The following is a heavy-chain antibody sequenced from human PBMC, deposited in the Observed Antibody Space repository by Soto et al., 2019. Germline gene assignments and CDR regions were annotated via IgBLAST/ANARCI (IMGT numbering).Heavy chain of an antibody. D-gene: IGHD2-2*01. CDR1: GYTFTNYG. Sequence: QVQLVQSGADVKKPGASVKVSCKASGYTFTNYGISWVRQAPGQGLEWMGWINAYDGDTNYAQKFQGRVTMTTDTSTSTAFMEVRSLRSDDTAVYYCATMGVLVPATIAYYFYYVDVWGKGTTVTVSS. CDR3: ATMGVLVPATIAYYFYYVDV. J-gene: IGHJ6*03. V-gene: IGHV1-18*01. CDR2: INAYDGDT.